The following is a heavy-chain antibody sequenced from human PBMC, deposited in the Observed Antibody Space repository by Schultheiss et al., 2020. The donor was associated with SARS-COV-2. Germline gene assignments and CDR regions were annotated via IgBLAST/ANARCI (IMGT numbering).Heavy chain of an antibody. CDR3: AKVGGYEIDGYYYMDV. CDR2: IYSGGST. V-gene: IGHV3-66*01. J-gene: IGHJ6*03. Sequence: GGSLRLSCAASGFTVSSNYMSWVRQAPGKGLEWVSVIYSGGSTYYADSVKGRFTISRDNSKNTLYLQMNSLRAEDTAVYYCAKVGGYEIDGYYYMDVWGKGTTVTVSS. CDR1: GFTVSSNY. D-gene: IGHD5-12*01.